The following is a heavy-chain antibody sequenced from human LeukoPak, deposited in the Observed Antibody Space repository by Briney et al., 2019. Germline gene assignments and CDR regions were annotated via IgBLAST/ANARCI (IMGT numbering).Heavy chain of an antibody. V-gene: IGHV1-2*02. CDR1: GYTFTGHY. CDR2: INPNSGGT. J-gene: IGHJ3*02. Sequence: ASVKVSCKASGYTFTGHYMHWVRQAPGQGLEWMGWINPNSGGTNYAQKFQGRVTTTRDTSISTAYMELSRLRSDDTAVYYCARCALNGDPYDAFDMWGQGTMVTVSS. D-gene: IGHD2-8*01. CDR3: ARCALNGDPYDAFDM.